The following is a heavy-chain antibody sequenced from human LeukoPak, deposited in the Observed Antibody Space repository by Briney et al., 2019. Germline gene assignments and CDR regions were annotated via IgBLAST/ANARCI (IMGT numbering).Heavy chain of an antibody. Sequence: ASVKVSCKASGYTFTSYDINWVRQATGQGLEWMGWMNPNSGNTGYAQKFQGRVTITRNTSISTAYMELSSLRSEDTAVYYCARGPRYCSSTSCYSLPVIPDYWGQGTLVTVSS. CDR2: MNPNSGNT. V-gene: IGHV1-8*03. J-gene: IGHJ4*02. CDR1: GYTFTSYD. CDR3: ARGPRYCSSTSCYSLPVIPDY. D-gene: IGHD2-2*01.